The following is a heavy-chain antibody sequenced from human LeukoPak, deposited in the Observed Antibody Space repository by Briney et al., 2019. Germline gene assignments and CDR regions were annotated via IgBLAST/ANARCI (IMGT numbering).Heavy chain of an antibody. D-gene: IGHD4-11*01. CDR2: IYYSGST. V-gene: IGHV4-59*06. Sequence: SETLSLTCTVSGGSISSYYWSWIRQPAGKGLEWIGYIYYSGSTYYNPSLKSRLTISLDTSNNQFSLKLSSVTAADTAVYYCARGPVRDYSNYWGQGTLVTVSS. CDR3: ARGPVRDYSNY. CDR1: GGSISSYY. J-gene: IGHJ4*02.